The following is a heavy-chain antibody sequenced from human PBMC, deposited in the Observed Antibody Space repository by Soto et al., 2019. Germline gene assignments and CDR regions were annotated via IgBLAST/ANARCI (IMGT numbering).Heavy chain of an antibody. D-gene: IGHD3-16*02. Sequence: QVQLVESGGGVVQPGRSLRLSCAASGFTFSSYGMHWVRQAPGKGLEWVAVISYDGSNKYYADSVKGRFTISRDNSKNTLYLQMNSLRAEDTAVYYCAKDTAVEGELTYYFDYWGQGTLVTVSS. V-gene: IGHV3-30*18. CDR3: AKDTAVEGELTYYFDY. J-gene: IGHJ4*02. CDR2: ISYDGSNK. CDR1: GFTFSSYG.